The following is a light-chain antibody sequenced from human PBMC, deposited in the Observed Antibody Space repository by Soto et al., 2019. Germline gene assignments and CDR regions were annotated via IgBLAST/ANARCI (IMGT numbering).Light chain of an antibody. CDR1: QSINSRY. CDR2: GAS. Sequence: EIVLTQSPGTLSLSPGERATLSCRASQSINSRYFAWYQQKPGKAPRLLIYGASSRATGIPDRFSGSGSGTDFPLTISRLEPEEFAVYYCQQFGSSPGFTFGPGTKVDIK. V-gene: IGKV3-20*01. J-gene: IGKJ3*01. CDR3: QQFGSSPGFT.